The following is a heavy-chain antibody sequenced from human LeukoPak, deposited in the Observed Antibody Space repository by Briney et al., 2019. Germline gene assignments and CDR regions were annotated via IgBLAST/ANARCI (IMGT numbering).Heavy chain of an antibody. CDR3: ARQGGSYYAIDD. Sequence: PETLSLTYGVYGGSLSDYSWSWIRQPPGKGLGFIGEITQSVNTNYNPSLKSRVTISVDMSKNQVSLRLSSVTAADTAVYYCARQGGSYYAIDDWGQGTLVTLSS. D-gene: IGHD1-26*01. V-gene: IGHV4-34*01. CDR1: GGSLSDYS. CDR2: ITQSVNT. J-gene: IGHJ4*02.